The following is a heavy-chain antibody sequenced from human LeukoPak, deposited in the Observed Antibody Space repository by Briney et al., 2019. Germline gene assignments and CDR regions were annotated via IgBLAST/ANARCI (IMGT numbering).Heavy chain of an antibody. Sequence: PSETLSLTCTVSGGSISSSSYYWGWIRQPPGKGLEWIGSIYYSGSTYYNPSLKSRVTISVDTSKNQFSLKLSSVTAADTAVYYCARYFDWLFVDYWGQGTLVTVSS. CDR1: GGSISSSSYY. V-gene: IGHV4-39*07. CDR3: ARYFDWLFVDY. J-gene: IGHJ4*02. D-gene: IGHD3-9*01. CDR2: IYYSGST.